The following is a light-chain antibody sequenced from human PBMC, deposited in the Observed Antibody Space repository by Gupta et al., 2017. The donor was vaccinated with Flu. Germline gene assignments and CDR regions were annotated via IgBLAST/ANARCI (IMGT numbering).Light chain of an antibody. CDR1: QNIGIY. CDR2: DAS. J-gene: IGKJ4*01. CDR3: QQRGNWPPLA. Sequence: ISLTQSPATLSLSLGERATLSCRASQNIGIYLAWYQQQRPGQAPRLLIYDASSSSTGLPPRFRGTGSGIDFTLTIAIPEPEDFAVYYCQQRGNWPPLAFGGGTRVEIK. V-gene: IGKV3-11*01.